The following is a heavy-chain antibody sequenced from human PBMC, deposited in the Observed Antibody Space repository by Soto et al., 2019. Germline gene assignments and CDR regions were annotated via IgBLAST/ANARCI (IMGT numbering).Heavy chain of an antibody. V-gene: IGHV1-18*04. CDR2: ISAYNGNT. D-gene: IGHD2-15*01. CDR3: ARDSIYCSGGSCYYAADY. CDR1: GYTFTSYG. J-gene: IGHJ4*02. Sequence: QVQLVQSGAEVKKPGASVKVSCKASGYTFTSYGISWVRQAPGQGLEWMGWISAYNGNTNYAQKLQGRVTMTTDTTTSTAYMALRSLRSDYTAVYYCARDSIYCSGGSCYYAADYWGQGTLVTVSS.